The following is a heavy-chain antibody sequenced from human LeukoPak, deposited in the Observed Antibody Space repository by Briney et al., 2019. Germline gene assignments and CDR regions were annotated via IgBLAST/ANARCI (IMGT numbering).Heavy chain of an antibody. V-gene: IGHV1-2*02. CDR2: INPNSGGT. CDR1: GYTFTGYY. CDR3: AIDYYGGDSFDY. D-gene: IGHD4-23*01. Sequence: GASVKVSCKASGYTFTGYYMHWVRQAPGQGREWMGWINPNSGGTNYAQKFQGRVTMTRATSISTAYMVRSRLTSDDTAVYYCAIDYYGGDSFDYWGQGTLVTVSS. J-gene: IGHJ4*02.